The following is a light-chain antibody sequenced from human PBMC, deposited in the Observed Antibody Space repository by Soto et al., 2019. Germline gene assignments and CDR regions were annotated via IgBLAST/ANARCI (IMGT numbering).Light chain of an antibody. CDR2: DGS. Sequence: EIVLMQSPATLSLSPGERATLSCRASQSVDNSLAWYQQKPGQAPRLLIYDGSNRATGIPARFSGSGSGTDFTLTIRSLEPDDFAVYYCQHRSNWPRVWTFGQGTKVEIK. V-gene: IGKV3-11*01. CDR1: QSVDNS. J-gene: IGKJ1*01. CDR3: QHRSNWPRVWT.